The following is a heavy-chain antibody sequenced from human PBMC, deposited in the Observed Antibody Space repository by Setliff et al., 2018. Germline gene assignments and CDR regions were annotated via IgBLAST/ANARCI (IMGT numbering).Heavy chain of an antibody. J-gene: IGHJ4*02. V-gene: IGHV1-69*05. D-gene: IGHD2-2*01. CDR2: TIPLFGTT. CDR1: GDSFNNYA. Sequence: GASVKVSCKASGDSFNNYAISWVRQAPGQGLEWMGGTIPLFGTTDYAQKFRGRVTIITDESTSTAYMELRSLRSDDTAVYYCARGPLDFVVTPAAAKFDYWGQGTLVTVSS. CDR3: ARGPLDFVVTPAAAKFDY.